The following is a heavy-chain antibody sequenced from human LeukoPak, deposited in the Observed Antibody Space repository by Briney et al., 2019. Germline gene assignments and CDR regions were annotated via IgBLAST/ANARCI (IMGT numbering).Heavy chain of an antibody. V-gene: IGHV3-21*01. CDR1: GFTFSSYS. Sequence: GGSLRLSCAASGFTFSSYSMNWVRQAPGKGLEWASSISSSSSYIYYADSVKGRFTISRDNAKNSLYLQMNSLRAEDTAVYYCARGLLTIFGVVSAFDYWGQGTLVTVSS. D-gene: IGHD3-3*01. CDR2: ISSSSSYI. CDR3: ARGLLTIFGVVSAFDY. J-gene: IGHJ4*02.